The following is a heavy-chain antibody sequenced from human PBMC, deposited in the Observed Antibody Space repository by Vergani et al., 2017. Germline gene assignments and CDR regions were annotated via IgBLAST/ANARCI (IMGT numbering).Heavy chain of an antibody. D-gene: IGHD2-15*01. Sequence: QVQLVQSGAEVKKPGSSVKVSCTASGGTFSSYTISWVRQAPGQGLEWMGRIIPILGIANYAQKFQGRVTITADKSTSTAYMELSSLRSEDTAVYYCARDLGYCSGGSCSYWGQGTLVTVSA. V-gene: IGHV1-69*08. CDR2: IIPILGIA. J-gene: IGHJ4*02. CDR1: GGTFSSYT. CDR3: ARDLGYCSGGSCSY.